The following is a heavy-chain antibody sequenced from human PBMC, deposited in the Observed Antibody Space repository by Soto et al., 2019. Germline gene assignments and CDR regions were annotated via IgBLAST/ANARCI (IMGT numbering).Heavy chain of an antibody. CDR2: INPNSGGT. V-gene: IGHV1-2*02. J-gene: IGHJ6*02. CDR3: ARTKPLHDYDFLDV. D-gene: IGHD3-3*01. Sequence: ASVNVSCKTSGYTCTGYYSHWVRQAPGQGLECMGWINPNSGGTNYAQKFQGRVTMTRDTSISTAYMELSRLRSDDTAVYYCARTKPLHDYDFLDVWGQGTTVTVSS. CDR1: GYTCTGYY.